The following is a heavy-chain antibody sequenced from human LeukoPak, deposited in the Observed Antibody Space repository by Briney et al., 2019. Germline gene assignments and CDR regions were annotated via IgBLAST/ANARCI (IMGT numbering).Heavy chain of an antibody. J-gene: IGHJ4*02. CDR1: GYTFTDYY. CDR3: ATGSRDFDY. CDR2: VIPNSGDT. V-gene: IGHV1-2*02. Sequence: ASVKVSCKASGYTFTDYYMHWVRQAPGQGLEWMGRVIPNSGDTNYAQKFQGRVTMTRDTSINTAYMELSSLISDDTAVYYCATGSRDFDYWGQGTLVTVPS. D-gene: IGHD7-27*01.